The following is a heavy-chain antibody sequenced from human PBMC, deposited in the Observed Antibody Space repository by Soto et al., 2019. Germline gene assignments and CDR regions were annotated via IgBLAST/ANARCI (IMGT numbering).Heavy chain of an antibody. CDR1: GYIFANYY. CDR3: ARDANSRNWFDP. Sequence: ASVKVSCKASGYIFANYYIHWVRQAPGQGLEWMGIITRSGSGDGATYTQKFQGRVTMTRDTSTSTVYMELNSLRSEDTAVYYCARDANSRNWFDPWGQGTLVTVSS. CDR2: ITRSGSGDGA. D-gene: IGHD3-22*01. V-gene: IGHV1-46*01. J-gene: IGHJ5*02.